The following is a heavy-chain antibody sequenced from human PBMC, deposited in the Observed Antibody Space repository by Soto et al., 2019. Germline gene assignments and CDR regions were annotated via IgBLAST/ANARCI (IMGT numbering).Heavy chain of an antibody. CDR2: IYPGDSDT. CDR1: GYSFTSYW. CDR3: ARVNYDFWSGYYYGMGV. V-gene: IGHV5-51*01. J-gene: IGHJ6*01. D-gene: IGHD3-3*01. Sequence: PGESLKISCKGSGYSFTSYWIGWVRQMPGKGLEWMGIIYPGDSDTRYSPSFQGQVTISADKSISTAYLQWSSLKASDTDTYYCARVNYDFWSGYYYGMGVWGRGTTVTISS.